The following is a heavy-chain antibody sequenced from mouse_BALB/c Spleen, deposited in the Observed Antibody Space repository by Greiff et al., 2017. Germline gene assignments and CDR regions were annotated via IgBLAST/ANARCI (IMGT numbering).Heavy chain of an antibody. CDR2: INPGSGGT. J-gene: IGHJ2*01. CDR3: ARSGYYGSSYGY. D-gene: IGHD1-1*01. V-gene: IGHV1-54*01. CDR1: GYAFTNYL. Sequence: VQLQQSGAELVRPGTSVKVSCKASGYAFTNYLIEWVKQRPGQGLEWIGVINPGSGGTNYNEKFKGKATLTADKSSSTAYMQLSSLTSDDSAVYFCARSGYYGSSYGYWGQGTTLTVSS.